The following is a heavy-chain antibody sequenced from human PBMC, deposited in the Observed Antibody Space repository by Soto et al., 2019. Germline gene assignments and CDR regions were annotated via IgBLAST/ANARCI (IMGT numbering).Heavy chain of an antibody. CDR3: ARAGPERYHYYYYYMDV. V-gene: IGHV4-59*01. Sequence: SLTCTFSGASISRYYWSWIRQPPGKGLEWIGYIYYSGSTNYNPSLKSRVTISVDMSKNQLSLKLSSVTAADTAVYYCARAGPERYHYYYYYMDVWGKGTTVTVSS. D-gene: IGHD1-1*01. J-gene: IGHJ6*03. CDR1: GASISRYY. CDR2: IYYSGST.